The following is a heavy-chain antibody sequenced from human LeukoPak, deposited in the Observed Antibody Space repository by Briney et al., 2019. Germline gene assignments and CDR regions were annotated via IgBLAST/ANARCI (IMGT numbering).Heavy chain of an antibody. V-gene: IGHV3-21*01. Sequence: GGSLRLSCAASGFTFRSYSMNWVRQAPGKGLEWVSSISSSSSYMYHVDSVKGRFTISRDNAKNSLYLQMNSLRAEDTAVYYCARGSLAVAGSGVDVWGQGTTVTVSS. CDR3: ARGSLAVAGSGVDV. J-gene: IGHJ6*02. CDR1: GFTFRSYS. CDR2: ISSSSSYM. D-gene: IGHD6-19*01.